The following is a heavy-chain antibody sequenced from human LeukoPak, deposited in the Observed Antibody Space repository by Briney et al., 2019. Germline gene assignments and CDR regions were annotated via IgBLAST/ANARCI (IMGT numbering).Heavy chain of an antibody. CDR1: GYNFTSYW. Sequence: GESLKISCKGSGYNFTSYWIAWVRQMPGKGLEWMGIIYPGDSDTRYSPSFQGQVTISADKSISTAYLQWSSLKASDTAMYYCARGSMVRGVIHYFDYWGQGTLVTVSS. CDR3: ARGSMVRGVIHYFDY. J-gene: IGHJ4*02. CDR2: IYPGDSDT. D-gene: IGHD3-10*01. V-gene: IGHV5-51*01.